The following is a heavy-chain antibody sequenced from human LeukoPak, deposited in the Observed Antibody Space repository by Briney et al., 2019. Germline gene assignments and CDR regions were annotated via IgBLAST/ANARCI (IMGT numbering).Heavy chain of an antibody. CDR2: IYSGGST. CDR1: GFTFSSYA. J-gene: IGHJ4*02. Sequence: GGSLRLSCAASGFTFSSYAMSGVRQAPGKGLEWVSLIYSGGSTYYADSVKGRFTISRDNSKNTLYLQMNSLRAEDTAVYYCAKDRDSGNIAAAGPFDYWGQGTLVTVSS. D-gene: IGHD6-13*01. V-gene: IGHV3-66*01. CDR3: AKDRDSGNIAAAGPFDY.